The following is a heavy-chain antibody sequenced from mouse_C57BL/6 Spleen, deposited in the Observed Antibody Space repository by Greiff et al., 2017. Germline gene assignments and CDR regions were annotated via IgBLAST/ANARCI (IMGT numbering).Heavy chain of an antibody. D-gene: IGHD4-1*01. Sequence: QVQLQQSGAALVRPGASVKMSCKASGYTFTSYNMHWVKQTPRQGLEWIGAIYPGHGDTSYNQKFKGKATLSVDKSSSTAYMQLSSLTSEDSAVYFCARSRTGAYAMDYWGQGTSVTVSS. CDR2: IYPGHGDT. CDR3: ARSRTGAYAMDY. J-gene: IGHJ4*01. CDR1: GYTFTSYN. V-gene: IGHV1-12*01.